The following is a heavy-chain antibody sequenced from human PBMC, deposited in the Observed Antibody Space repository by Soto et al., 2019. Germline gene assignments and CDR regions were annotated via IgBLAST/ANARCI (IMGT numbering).Heavy chain of an antibody. J-gene: IGHJ5*02. CDR3: ARDLGKRRSVGLAPPNPLQYYYGSGNWFDP. CDR2: IKQDGSEK. V-gene: IGHV3-7*01. Sequence: GGSLRLSCAASGFTFSSYWMSWVRQAPGKGLEWVANIKQDGSEKYYVDSVKGRFTISRDNAKNSLFLQMNSLRAEDTAVDYCARDLGKRRSVGLAPPNPLQYYYGSGNWFDPWGQGTLVTVSS. CDR1: GFTFSSYW. D-gene: IGHD3-10*01.